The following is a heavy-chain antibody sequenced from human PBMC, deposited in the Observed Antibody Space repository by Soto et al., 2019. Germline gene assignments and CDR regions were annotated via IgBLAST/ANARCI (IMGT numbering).Heavy chain of an antibody. V-gene: IGHV4-59*01. CDR2: TYYSGST. D-gene: IGHD5-12*01. J-gene: IGHJ4*02. Sequence: SQTLSLTCTVSGGSISNYYWNWIRQPPGKGLEWIGYTYYSGSTNYNPPLKSRVNISVDTSKNQFSLKLSSMTAADTAVYYCARAGGYASPFSYWGQGIQVTVSS. CDR1: GGSISNYY. CDR3: ARAGGYASPFSY.